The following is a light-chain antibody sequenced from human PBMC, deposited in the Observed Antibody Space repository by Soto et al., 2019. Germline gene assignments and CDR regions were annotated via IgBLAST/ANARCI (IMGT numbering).Light chain of an antibody. CDR2: AAS. CDR3: QKYNTALALT. J-gene: IGKJ4*01. Sequence: DIQMTQSPSSLSASVGDRVTVTCRASQGISNYLAWYQQKPGKVPNLLIFAASTLHSGVPSRFSGSGSGTDFTLTISSLQPEGVATYYCQKYNTALALTFGGGTKVDIK. CDR1: QGISNY. V-gene: IGKV1-27*01.